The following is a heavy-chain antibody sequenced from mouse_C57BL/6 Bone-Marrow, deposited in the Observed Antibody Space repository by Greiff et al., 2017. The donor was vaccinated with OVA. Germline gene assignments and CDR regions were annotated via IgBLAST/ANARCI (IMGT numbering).Heavy chain of an antibody. Sequence: EVQRVESGGGLVKPGGSLKLSCAASGFTFSSYAMSWVRQTPEQRLEWVATISDGGSYTYYPDNVKGRFTITRDTAKNNLYMQMSHLKSEDTAMYYCAREGGGISVGEGLYYFDYGGRGTSLTVSA. J-gene: IGHJ2*03. CDR2: ISDGGSYT. CDR3: AREGGGISVGEGLYYFDY. D-gene: IGHD1-1*01. V-gene: IGHV5-4*01. CDR1: GFTFSSYA.